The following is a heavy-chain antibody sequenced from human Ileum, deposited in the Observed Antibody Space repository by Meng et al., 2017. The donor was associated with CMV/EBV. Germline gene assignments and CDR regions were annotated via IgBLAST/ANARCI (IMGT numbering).Heavy chain of an antibody. D-gene: IGHD2-15*01. CDR2: IYYSGSP. CDR3: VRQVVAASFDY. CDR1: GGSITSGNSY. Sequence: QGQLQHAGPGLVTPSPTLSLTCTVSGGSITSGNSYWSWIRQPPGRGLEWIGYIYYSGSPYYKPSLKSRVTISLDTSKNQFSLNLRSVTATDSAVYYCVRQVVAASFDYWGQGALVTVSS. J-gene: IGHJ4*02. V-gene: IGHV4-30-4*08.